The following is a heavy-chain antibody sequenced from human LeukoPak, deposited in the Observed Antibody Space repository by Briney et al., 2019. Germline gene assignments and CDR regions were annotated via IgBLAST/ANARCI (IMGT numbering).Heavy chain of an antibody. D-gene: IGHD6-19*01. Sequence: PGGSLRLSCAASGFSFSRYSMNWFRQAPGKGLEWLSYSSSSSSTIYYADSVKGRFTISRDNAKNSLYLQMNSLRAEDTAVYYCARSSGWYGWGQGTLVTVS. CDR1: GFSFSRYS. CDR2: SSSSSSTI. V-gene: IGHV3-48*04. J-gene: IGHJ4*02. CDR3: ARSSGWYG.